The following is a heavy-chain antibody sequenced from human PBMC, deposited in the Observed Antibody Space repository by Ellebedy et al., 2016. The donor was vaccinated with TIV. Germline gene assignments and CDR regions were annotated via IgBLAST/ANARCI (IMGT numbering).Heavy chain of an antibody. CDR3: ARARTFGGDWHGDSHDY. CDR2: INTDNGNT. CDR1: GYTFNRHA. J-gene: IGHJ4*02. D-gene: IGHD3-10*01. V-gene: IGHV1-3*04. Sequence: AASVKVSCKASGYTFNRHAIHWVRQAPGQRLEWMGWINTDNGNTKYSQKFQGRVTISRDTSASTADMHLSSLTSEDTAVYICARARTFGGDWHGDSHDYWGQGTLVTVSS.